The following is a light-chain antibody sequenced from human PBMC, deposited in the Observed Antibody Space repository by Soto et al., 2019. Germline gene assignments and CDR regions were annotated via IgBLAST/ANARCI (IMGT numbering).Light chain of an antibody. CDR1: QDVGRH. CDR2: GAS. J-gene: IGKJ1*01. V-gene: IGKV1-8*01. CDR3: QHYKNYPWQ. Sequence: AIWMTQSPSSLSASAGDRVAIACRSSQDVGRHLAWYQQKPGQAPKLLIYGASTLQSGVPSRFSGGGSGTDFTLTISCLQSGDFATYYCQHYKNYPWQFGQGTKVAIK.